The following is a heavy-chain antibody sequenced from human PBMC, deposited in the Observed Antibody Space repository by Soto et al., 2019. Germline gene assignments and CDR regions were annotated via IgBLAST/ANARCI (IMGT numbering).Heavy chain of an antibody. V-gene: IGHV3-21*01. Sequence: GGSLRLSCAASGFTFSSYSMNWVRQAPGKGLEWVSSISSSSSYIYYADSVKGRFTISRDNAKNSLYLQMNSLRAEDTAVYYCARDEYNWNLNYYYYGMDVWGQGTTVTVSS. D-gene: IGHD1-7*01. CDR2: ISSSSSYI. CDR3: ARDEYNWNLNYYYYGMDV. J-gene: IGHJ6*02. CDR1: GFTFSSYS.